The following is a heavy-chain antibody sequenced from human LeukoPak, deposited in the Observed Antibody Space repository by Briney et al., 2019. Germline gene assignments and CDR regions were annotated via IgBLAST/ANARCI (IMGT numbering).Heavy chain of an antibody. CDR2: INHSGST. CDR1: GGSFSGYY. J-gene: IGHJ4*02. CDR3: ARGYYDSSGYYDY. Sequence: SETLSLTCAVYGGSFSGYYWSWIRQPPGKGLEWIGEINHSGSTNYNPSLKSRVTISVDTSKNQFSLKLSSATAADTAVYYCARGYYDSSGYYDYWGQGTLVTVSS. D-gene: IGHD3-22*01. V-gene: IGHV4-34*01.